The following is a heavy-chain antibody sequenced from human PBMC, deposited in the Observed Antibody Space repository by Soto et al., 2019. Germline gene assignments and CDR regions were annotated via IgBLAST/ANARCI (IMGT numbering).Heavy chain of an antibody. CDR1: VGSCSGYY. J-gene: IGHJ6*02. CDR2: INPSGGT. Sequence: SETLSLTCAVYVGSCSGYYWRWIRQPPGKGLAWIGDINPSGGTNYNPSLKIRVTISVDTSKNQFSLKLSSVTAADTAVYYCARGPDGYSSGVDYYYYHYGMDVWGQGTTVTVSS. CDR3: ARGPDGYSSGVDYYYYHYGMDV. V-gene: IGHV4-34*01. D-gene: IGHD6-19*01.